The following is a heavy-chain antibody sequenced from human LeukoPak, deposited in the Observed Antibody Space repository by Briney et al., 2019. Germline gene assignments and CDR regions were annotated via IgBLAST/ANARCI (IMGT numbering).Heavy chain of an antibody. CDR2: IWYDGSNK. J-gene: IGHJ4*02. V-gene: IGHV3-33*01. Sequence: GGSECLPCAASGFSFSTYGMHWVRQAPGKGLEWVALIWYDGSNKYYADSVKGRFPIYRDNSKDTLVLQMNSLTAEDTAVYYCARDRYSSGCSYFDNCGKRGILADSS. CDR3: ARDRYSSGCSYFDN. D-gene: IGHD6-19*01. CDR1: GFSFSTYG.